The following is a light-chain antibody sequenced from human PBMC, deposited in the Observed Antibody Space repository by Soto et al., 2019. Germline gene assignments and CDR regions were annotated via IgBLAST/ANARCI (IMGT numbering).Light chain of an antibody. V-gene: IGKV3-11*01. CDR3: QQRGNWPPGFT. J-gene: IGKJ3*01. CDR1: QSVSMH. Sequence: EIVLTQSPATLSLSPGQRATLSCSASQSVSMHLPWYQQKPGQAPRLLIYDTSNRATGIPARFSGSGSGTDFTLTISSLEPEDFAVYYFQQRGNWPPGFTFGPGTKVDIK. CDR2: DTS.